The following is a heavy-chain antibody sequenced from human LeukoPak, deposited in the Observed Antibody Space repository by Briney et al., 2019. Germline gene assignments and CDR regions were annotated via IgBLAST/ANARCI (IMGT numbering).Heavy chain of an antibody. CDR3: ATLDMTTVTTGGLNAFDI. V-gene: IGHV3-21*05. D-gene: IGHD4-17*01. J-gene: IGHJ3*02. Sequence: GGSLRLSCAASGFTFSSYSMNWVRQAPGKGLEWVSYISSSSSYIYYADSVKGRFTISRDNAKHSLYLQMNSLRAEDTAVYYCATLDMTTVTTGGLNAFDIWGQGTMVTVSS. CDR2: ISSSSSYI. CDR1: GFTFSSYS.